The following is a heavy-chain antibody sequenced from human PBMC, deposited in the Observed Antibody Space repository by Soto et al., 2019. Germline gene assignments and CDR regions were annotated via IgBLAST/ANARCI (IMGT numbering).Heavy chain of an antibody. J-gene: IGHJ6*04. CDR3: AREGIYCSSTSCYHYYYYYGMDV. CDR1: GYTLTSYA. Sequence: RASVKIACKASGYTLTSYAMPWVRQGRGERLEWMGWINAGNGNTKYSQKFQGRVTITRDTSASTAYMELSSLRSEDTAVYYCAREGIYCSSTSCYHYYYYYGMDVWGEGTTVTVSS. V-gene: IGHV1-3*01. CDR2: INAGNGNT. D-gene: IGHD2-2*01.